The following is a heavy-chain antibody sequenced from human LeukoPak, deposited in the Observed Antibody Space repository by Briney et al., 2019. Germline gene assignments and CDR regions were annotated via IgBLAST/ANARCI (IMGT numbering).Heavy chain of an antibody. CDR1: GGSISSYY. CDR3: ARDIESRLDP. D-gene: IGHD5/OR15-5a*01. Sequence: SETLSLTCTVSGGSISSYYWSWIRQPPGKGLEWIGYIYYSGSTNYNPSLKSRVTISVDTSKNQFSLKLSSVTAADTAVYYCARDIESRLDPWGQGTLVTVSS. J-gene: IGHJ5*02. V-gene: IGHV4-59*01. CDR2: IYYSGST.